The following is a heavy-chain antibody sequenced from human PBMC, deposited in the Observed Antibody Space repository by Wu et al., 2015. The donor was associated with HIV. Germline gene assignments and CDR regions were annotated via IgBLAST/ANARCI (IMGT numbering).Heavy chain of an antibody. D-gene: IGHD1-26*01. V-gene: IGHV1-69*12. Sequence: QVQLVQSGAEVKKPGSSVKVSCKASGGTFSTYAISWVRQAPGQGLEWMGGIIPIFGTANYAQKFQGRVTITADESTNTAYMDLSSLRSEDTALYYCARARGVGGHTAFDYWGQGTLVTVSS. CDR3: ARARGVGGHTAFDY. CDR2: IIPIFGTA. CDR1: GGTFSTYA. J-gene: IGHJ4*02.